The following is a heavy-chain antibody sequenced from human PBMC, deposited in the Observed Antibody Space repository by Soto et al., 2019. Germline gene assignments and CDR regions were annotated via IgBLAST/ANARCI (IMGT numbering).Heavy chain of an antibody. CDR3: ARHTPAISISDH. J-gene: IGHJ4*02. CDR2: IYYSGST. V-gene: IGHV4-59*08. CDR1: GGSISSYN. Sequence: PSETLSLTCTVSGGSISSYNWSWIRQPPGKGLEWIGYIYYSGSTNYNPSLKSRVTISVDTSKNQFSLKLSSVTAADTAVYYCARHTPAISISDHWGQGTLVTVSS. D-gene: IGHD2-15*01.